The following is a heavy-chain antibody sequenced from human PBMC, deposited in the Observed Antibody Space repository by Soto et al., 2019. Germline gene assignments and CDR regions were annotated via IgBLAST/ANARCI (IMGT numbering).Heavy chain of an antibody. CDR2: ISGSGGST. CDR1: GFTFSSYA. Sequence: GGSLRLSCAASGFTFSSYAMSWVRQAPGKGLEWVSAISGSGGSTYYADSVKGRFTISRDNSKNTLYLQMNSLRAEDTALYYCARASPYGDYALDYWGQGTLVTVSS. V-gene: IGHV3-23*01. D-gene: IGHD4-17*01. CDR3: ARASPYGDYALDY. J-gene: IGHJ4*02.